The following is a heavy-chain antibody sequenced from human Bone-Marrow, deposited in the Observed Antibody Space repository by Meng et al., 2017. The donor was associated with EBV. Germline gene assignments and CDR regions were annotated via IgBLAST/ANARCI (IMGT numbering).Heavy chain of an antibody. CDR1: GFTFSSYA. CDR2: IKSKGDGGTI. J-gene: IGHJ4*02. V-gene: IGHV3-15*01. D-gene: IGHD1-7*01. Sequence: EVQLVESGGGLVQPGGSLRLSCAASGFTFSSYAMSWVRQAPGKGLEWVGRIKSKGDGGTIDYVAPVKGRFIISRDDSKNTLFLQMNSLKTEDTGVYYCATETTPTDYWGQGTLVTVSS. CDR3: ATETTPTDY.